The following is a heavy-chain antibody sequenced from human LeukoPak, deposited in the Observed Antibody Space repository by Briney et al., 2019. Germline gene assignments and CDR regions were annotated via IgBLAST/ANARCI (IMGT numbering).Heavy chain of an antibody. Sequence: GASVKVSCKSSVYTVIEYFVQWGRRTPGQGLEWPGWINANSGVTRYAQKFQDRVTMTRDTAAYMELSSLKSDVTAVYYGVRAVSGTLGDAFDIWGQGTAVTVSS. V-gene: IGHV1-2*02. J-gene: IGHJ3*02. D-gene: IGHD3-10*01. CDR2: INANSGVT. CDR3: VRAVSGTLGDAFDI. CDR1: VYTVIEYF.